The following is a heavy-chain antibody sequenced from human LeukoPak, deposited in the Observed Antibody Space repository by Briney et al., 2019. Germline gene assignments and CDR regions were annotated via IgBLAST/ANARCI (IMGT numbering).Heavy chain of an antibody. V-gene: IGHV3-23*01. CDR1: RFPFSNYA. J-gene: IGHJ4*02. CDR2: IGESGNKM. CDR3: ARRKSLEQFGS. Sequence: PGGSLRLSCVGSRFPFSNYAMSWVRQAPGKGLEWVSSIGESGNKMYYRDSVRGRFTISRDNSKNTVYLQMVSLKPDDTAIYFCARRKSLEQFGSWGQGTLVTVSS. D-gene: IGHD1/OR15-1a*01.